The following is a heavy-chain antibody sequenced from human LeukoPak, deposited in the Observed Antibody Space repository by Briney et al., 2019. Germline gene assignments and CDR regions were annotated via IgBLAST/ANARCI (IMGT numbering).Heavy chain of an antibody. J-gene: IGHJ4*02. CDR3: ARARYFDWFSQTN. Sequence: SETLSLTCTVSGGSVSSGSYYWSWIRQPPGKGLEWIGYIYYSGSTNYNPSLKSRVTISVDTSKNQFSLKLSSVTAADTAVYYCARARYFDWFSQTNWGQGTLVTVSS. CDR2: IYYSGST. D-gene: IGHD3-9*01. V-gene: IGHV4-61*01. CDR1: GGSVSSGSYY.